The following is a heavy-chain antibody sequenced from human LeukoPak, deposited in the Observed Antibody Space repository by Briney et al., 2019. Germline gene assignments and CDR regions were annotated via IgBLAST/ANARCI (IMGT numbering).Heavy chain of an antibody. CDR3: AKDSLATSGSSLGNWFDP. Sequence: GGSLRLSCAVSGFTLSTFGMHWVRQAPGEGPEWVAVISSDGTNKFYADSVKGRFTISTDNSKKTLYLQMSSLRPEDTAVYYCAKDSLATSGSSLGNWFDPWGQGTLVAVSS. J-gene: IGHJ5*02. V-gene: IGHV3-30*18. D-gene: IGHD3-10*01. CDR1: GFTLSTFG. CDR2: ISSDGTNK.